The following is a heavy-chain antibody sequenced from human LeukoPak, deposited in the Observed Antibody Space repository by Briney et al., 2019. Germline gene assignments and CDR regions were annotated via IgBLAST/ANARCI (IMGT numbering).Heavy chain of an antibody. J-gene: IGHJ6*03. CDR2: ISYDGSNK. V-gene: IGHV3-30*04. Sequence: GGSLRLSCAASGFTFSSYAMHLVRQAPGKGLEWVAVISYDGSNKYYADSVKGRFTISRDNSKNTLYLQMNSLRAEDTAVYYCVIDSAYFDWLTVYYYYYYMDVWGKGTTVTVSS. CDR1: GFTFSSYA. CDR3: VIDSAYFDWLTVYYYYYYMDV. D-gene: IGHD3-9*01.